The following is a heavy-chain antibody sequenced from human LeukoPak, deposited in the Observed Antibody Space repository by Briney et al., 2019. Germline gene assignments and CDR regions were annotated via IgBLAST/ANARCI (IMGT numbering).Heavy chain of an antibody. D-gene: IGHD3-3*01. Sequence: PSETLSLTCTVSGGSISSYYWSWIRQPAGKGLEWIGRIYTSGSTNYNPSLKSRVTMSVDTSKNQFSLRLSSVTAADTAVYYCARDCPVLRFLEWPYRFDPWGQGTLVTVSS. CDR1: GGSISSYY. V-gene: IGHV4-4*07. CDR3: ARDCPVLRFLEWPYRFDP. CDR2: IYTSGST. J-gene: IGHJ5*02.